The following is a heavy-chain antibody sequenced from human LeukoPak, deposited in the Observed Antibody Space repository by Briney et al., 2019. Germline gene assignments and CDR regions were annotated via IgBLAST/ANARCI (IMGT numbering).Heavy chain of an antibody. J-gene: IGHJ4*02. V-gene: IGHV1-2*06. D-gene: IGHD3-10*01. CDR2: INLNSGVT. Sequence: GASVKVSCKASGNTFTGYYMHWVRRAPRQGHEWMGRINLNSGVTYSPPELEGRVTMTRDTSISTAYMELNRLRSDDTAMYYCARDYYGSGSPLDHWGQGTLVTVSS. CDR3: ARDYYGSGSPLDH. CDR1: GNTFTGYY.